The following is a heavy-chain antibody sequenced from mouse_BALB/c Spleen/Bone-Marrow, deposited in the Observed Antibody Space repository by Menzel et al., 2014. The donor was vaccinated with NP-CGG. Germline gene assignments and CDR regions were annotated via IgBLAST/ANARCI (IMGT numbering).Heavy chain of an antibody. CDR3: ARGSFAY. CDR2: INPNIGGT. CDR1: GYTFTEYT. Sequence: VQLKESGPELVKPGASVKISCKTSGYTFTEYTIHWVKQSHGKSLEWIGNINPNIGGTTYNQKFKGKATLTVDMSSSTAYMDLRSLTSEDSAVYYCARGSFAYWGQGTLVTVSA. V-gene: IGHV1-18*01. J-gene: IGHJ3*01.